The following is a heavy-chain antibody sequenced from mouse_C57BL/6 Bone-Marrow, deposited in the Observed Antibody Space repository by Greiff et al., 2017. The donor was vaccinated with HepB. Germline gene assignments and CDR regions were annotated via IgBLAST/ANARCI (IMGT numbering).Heavy chain of an antibody. CDR2: ISYDGSN. CDR3: ARGTVVAMDWYFDV. CDR1: GYSITSGYY. D-gene: IGHD1-1*01. Sequence: EVQLQESGPGLVKPSQSLSLTCSVTGYSITSGYYWNWIRQFPGNKLEWMGYISYDGSNNYNPSLKNRISITRDTSKNQFFLKLNSVTTEDTATYYCARGTVVAMDWYFDVWGTGTTVTVSS. J-gene: IGHJ1*03. V-gene: IGHV3-6*01.